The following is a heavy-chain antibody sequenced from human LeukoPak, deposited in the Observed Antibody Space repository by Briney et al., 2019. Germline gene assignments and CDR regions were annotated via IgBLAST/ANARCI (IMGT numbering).Heavy chain of an antibody. V-gene: IGHV3-30*18. D-gene: IGHD3-9*01. Sequence: GGSLRLSCAASGFTFSSYGMHWVRQAPGKGLGWVAVISYDGSNKYYADSVKGRFTISRDNSKNTLYLQMNSLRAEDTAVYYCAKDLIVFDWLSPASPLDYWGQGTLVTVSS. J-gene: IGHJ4*02. CDR2: ISYDGSNK. CDR3: AKDLIVFDWLSPASPLDY. CDR1: GFTFSSYG.